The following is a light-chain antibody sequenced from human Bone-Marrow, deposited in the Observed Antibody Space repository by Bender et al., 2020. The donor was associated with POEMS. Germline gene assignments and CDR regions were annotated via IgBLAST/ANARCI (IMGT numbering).Light chain of an antibody. Sequence: QSALTQPASVSGSPGQSITISCTGTSSDVGSYNLVSWYQQHPGKAPKLMIYEVSKRPSGVPDRFSGSKSGNTASLTVSGLQSEDEADYYCSSYSGTDSLIFGGGTKLTVL. J-gene: IGLJ2*01. CDR1: SSDVGSYNL. CDR3: SSYSGTDSLI. CDR2: EVS. V-gene: IGLV2-14*02.